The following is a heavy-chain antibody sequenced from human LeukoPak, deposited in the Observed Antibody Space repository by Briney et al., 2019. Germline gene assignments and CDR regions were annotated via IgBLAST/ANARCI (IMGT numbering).Heavy chain of an antibody. J-gene: IGHJ5*02. CDR2: IYYSGST. CDR3: ARDRVRGTITYAGFDP. CDR1: GGSITSGGYY. Sequence: SQTLSLTCTVSGGSITSGGYYWSWIRRLPGKGLEWIGYIYYSGSTYYNPSLKSRVTISIDTSKNQFSLKLSSVTAADTAVYYCARDRVRGTITYAGFDPWGQGTLVTVSS. V-gene: IGHV4-31*03. D-gene: IGHD3-10*01.